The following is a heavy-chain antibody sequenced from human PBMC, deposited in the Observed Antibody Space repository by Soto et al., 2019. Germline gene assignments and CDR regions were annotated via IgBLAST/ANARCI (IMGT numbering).Heavy chain of an antibody. Sequence: GASVKVSCKASGYTFTSYGISWVRQAPGQGLEWMGWISAYNGNTNYAQKLQGRVTMTTDTSTSTAYMELRSLRSDDTAVYYCARVSQIFGVVITAKDFDIWGQGTMVTVSS. CDR1: GYTFTSYG. D-gene: IGHD3-3*01. V-gene: IGHV1-18*01. CDR2: ISAYNGNT. J-gene: IGHJ3*02. CDR3: ARVSQIFGVVITAKDFDI.